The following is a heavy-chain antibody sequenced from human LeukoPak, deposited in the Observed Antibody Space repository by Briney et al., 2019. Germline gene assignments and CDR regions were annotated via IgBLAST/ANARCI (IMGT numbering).Heavy chain of an antibody. CDR1: GFTFSSYG. CDR3: ARAPLYGSGSYYQYYFDY. J-gene: IGHJ4*02. D-gene: IGHD3-10*01. Sequence: GRSLRLSCAASGFTFSSYGMHWVRRAPGKGLEWVAVIWYDGSNKYYADSVKGRFTISRDNSKNTLYLQMNSLRAEDTAVYYCARAPLYGSGSYYQYYFDYWGQGTLVTVSS. V-gene: IGHV3-33*01. CDR2: IWYDGSNK.